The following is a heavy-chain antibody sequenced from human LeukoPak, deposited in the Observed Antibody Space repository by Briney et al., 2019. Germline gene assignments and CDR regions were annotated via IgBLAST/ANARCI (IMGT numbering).Heavy chain of an antibody. CDR1: GGSISSGGYY. J-gene: IGHJ4*02. CDR3: ARGVAAAGTADY. Sequence: TLSLTCTVSGGSISSGGYYWSWIRQRPGKGLEWIGYIYYSGSTYYNPSLKSRVTISVDTSKNQFSLKLSSVTAADTAVYYCARGVAAAGTADYWGQGTLVTVSS. D-gene: IGHD6-13*01. V-gene: IGHV4-31*03. CDR2: IYYSGST.